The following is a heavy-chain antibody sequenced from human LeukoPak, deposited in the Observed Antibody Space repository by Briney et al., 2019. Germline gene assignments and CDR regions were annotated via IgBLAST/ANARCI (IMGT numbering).Heavy chain of an antibody. Sequence: GASVKVSCKVSGYTLAELSMHWVRQAPGKGLEWMGGFDPEDGETIYAQKFQGRVTMTEDTSTDTAYMELSSLRSEDTAVYYCATAIPAVPAAIPYDYWGQGTLVTVSS. V-gene: IGHV1-24*01. D-gene: IGHD2-2*02. CDR2: FDPEDGET. CDR1: GYTLAELS. CDR3: ATAIPAVPAAIPYDY. J-gene: IGHJ4*02.